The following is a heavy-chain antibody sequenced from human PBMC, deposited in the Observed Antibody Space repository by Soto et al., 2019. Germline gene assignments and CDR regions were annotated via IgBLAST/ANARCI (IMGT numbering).Heavy chain of an antibody. J-gene: IGHJ3*02. CDR3: ARLAGYYDILTGYSRRGAFDI. D-gene: IGHD3-9*01. CDR1: GYTFTSYG. CDR2: ISAYNGNT. V-gene: IGHV1-18*04. Sequence: QVPLVQSGAEVKKPGASVKVSCKASGYTFTSYGISWVRQAPGQGLEWMGWISAYNGNTNYAQKLQGRVTMTTDTSTSTAYMELRSLRSDDTAVYYCARLAGYYDILTGYSRRGAFDIWGQGTMVTVSS.